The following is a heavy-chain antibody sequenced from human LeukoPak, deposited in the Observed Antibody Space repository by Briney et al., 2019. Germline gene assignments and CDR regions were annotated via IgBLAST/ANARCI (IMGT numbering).Heavy chain of an antibody. V-gene: IGHV3-21*01. D-gene: IGHD3-3*01. J-gene: IGHJ5*02. CDR1: GFTFSDYS. Sequence: GGSLRLSCAASGFTFSDYSMNWVRQAPGKGLEWVSSISRSSSYIYYADSMKGRSTISRDAAKNSRSLQMNSLRAEDTAVYYCARDRDFGVGNWFDPWGQGVLVTVSA. CDR2: ISRSSSYI. CDR3: ARDRDFGVGNWFDP.